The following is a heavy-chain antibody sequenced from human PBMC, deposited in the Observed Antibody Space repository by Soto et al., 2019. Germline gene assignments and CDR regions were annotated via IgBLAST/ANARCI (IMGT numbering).Heavy chain of an antibody. CDR3: AKDRDLESYYFDY. J-gene: IGHJ4*02. CDR1: GFTFSSYA. Sequence: GSLRLSCAASGFTFSSYAMSWVRQAPGKGLEWVSAISGSGGSTHYADSVKGRFTISRDNSKNTLYLQMNSLRAEDTAVYYCAKDRDLESYYFDYWGQGTLVTVSS. CDR2: ISGSGGST. V-gene: IGHV3-23*01.